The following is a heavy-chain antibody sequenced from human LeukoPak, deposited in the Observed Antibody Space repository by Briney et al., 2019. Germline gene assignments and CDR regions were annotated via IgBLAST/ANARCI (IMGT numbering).Heavy chain of an antibody. Sequence: SQTLSLTCTVSGGSISSGGYYWSWIRQHPGKGLEWIGYIYYSGSTYYNPSLKSRVTISVDTSKNQFSLKLSSVTAADTAVYYCARVYGFSFYFDYWGPGTLVTVSS. CDR3: ARVYGFSFYFDY. J-gene: IGHJ4*02. CDR2: IYYSGST. CDR1: GGSISSGGYY. V-gene: IGHV4-31*03. D-gene: IGHD3-10*01.